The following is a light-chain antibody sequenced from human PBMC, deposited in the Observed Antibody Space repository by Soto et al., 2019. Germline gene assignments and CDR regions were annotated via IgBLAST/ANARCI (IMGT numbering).Light chain of an antibody. CDR1: QSALYSSNNLNY. V-gene: IGKV4-1*01. CDR2: WAS. CDR3: QQYYTTPSIT. J-gene: IGKJ5*01. Sequence: IVITQSPASLAVSLCWTSTINCQSSQSALYSSNNLNYLAWYQQKPGQPPKLLIYWASTRESGVPDRFSGSGSGTDFTLTISSLQAEDVAIYFCQQYYTTPSITFGQGTRLEIK.